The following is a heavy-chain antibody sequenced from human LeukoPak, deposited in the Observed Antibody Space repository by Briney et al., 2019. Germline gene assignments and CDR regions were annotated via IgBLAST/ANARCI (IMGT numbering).Heavy chain of an antibody. V-gene: IGHV3-11*01. CDR1: GFTFSDYY. D-gene: IGHD6-19*01. J-gene: IGHJ4*02. CDR3: AREDSSGWYGFDY. Sequence: GGSLRLSCAASGFTFSDYYMSWIRQAPGKGLEWVSYISGSGSTIYYADSVKGRFTISRDNAKNSLYLQMNSLRAEDTAVYYCAREDSSGWYGFDYWGQGTLVTVSS. CDR2: ISGSGSTI.